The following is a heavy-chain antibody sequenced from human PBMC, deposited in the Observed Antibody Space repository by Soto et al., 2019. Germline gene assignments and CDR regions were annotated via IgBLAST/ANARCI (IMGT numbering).Heavy chain of an antibody. J-gene: IGHJ6*02. Sequence: GGSLRLSCAASGFTFSSYAMHWVRQAPGKGLEWVAVISYDGSNKYYADSVKGRFTISRDNSKNTLYLQMNSLRAEDTAVYYCARDGRPYYDFWSGSSGMDVWGQGT. D-gene: IGHD3-3*01. CDR3: ARDGRPYYDFWSGSSGMDV. CDR2: ISYDGSNK. V-gene: IGHV3-30-3*01. CDR1: GFTFSSYA.